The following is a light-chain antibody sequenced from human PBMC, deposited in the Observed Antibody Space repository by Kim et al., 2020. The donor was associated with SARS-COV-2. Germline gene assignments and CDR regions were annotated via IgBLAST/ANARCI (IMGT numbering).Light chain of an antibody. CDR3: LFYYGDTWV. CDR1: TGAVTSDYQ. CDR2: GTS. J-gene: IGLJ3*02. V-gene: IGLV7-43*01. Sequence: PEGPVTLTCASSTGAVTSDYQPNWFQQKPGQVPRALIYGTSNKHSWTPARFSGSLLGDKAALTLSGVQPEDEAEYYCLFYYGDTWVFGGGTQLTVL.